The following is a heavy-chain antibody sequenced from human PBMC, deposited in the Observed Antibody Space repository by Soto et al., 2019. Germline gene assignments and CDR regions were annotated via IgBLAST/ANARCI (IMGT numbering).Heavy chain of an antibody. D-gene: IGHD3-10*01. J-gene: IGHJ4*02. CDR3: AKALGRDFSDFDY. V-gene: IGHV3-23*01. Sequence: GGSLILSCAASGFTFSSYAMSWVRQAPGKGLEWVSAISGSGGSTYYADSVKGRFTISRDNSMNTLHLQMNSLRAEDTALYYCAKALGRDFSDFDYWGQGTQVTVSS. CDR1: GFTFSSYA. CDR2: ISGSGGST.